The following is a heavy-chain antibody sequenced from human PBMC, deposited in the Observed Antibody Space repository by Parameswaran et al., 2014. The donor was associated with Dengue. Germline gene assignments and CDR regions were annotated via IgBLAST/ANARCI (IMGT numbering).Heavy chain of an antibody. V-gene: IGHV1-46*03. CDR3: TRSLEHRPFDY. J-gene: IGHJ4*02. Sequence: WVRQAPGQGLEWMGIINPSGDSTSYAQKFQGRVTMTWDTSTSTVYMDLSSLRSEDTAVYFCTRSLEHRPFDYWGQGTLVTVSS. CDR2: INPSGDST. D-gene: IGHD1/OR15-1a*01.